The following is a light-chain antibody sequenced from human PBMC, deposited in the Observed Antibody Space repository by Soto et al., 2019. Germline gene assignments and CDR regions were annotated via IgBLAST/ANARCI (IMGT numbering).Light chain of an antibody. Sequence: DIQMTQSPYSLSASVGDRVTITGRASQSISSWLAWYQQKPGKAPKLLIYDASSLESGVPSRLSGSGSGTEFTLTIRSLQPDDFATYYCQQYNSYRTFGQGTKVDIK. V-gene: IGKV1-5*01. J-gene: IGKJ1*01. CDR2: DAS. CDR1: QSISSW. CDR3: QQYNSYRT.